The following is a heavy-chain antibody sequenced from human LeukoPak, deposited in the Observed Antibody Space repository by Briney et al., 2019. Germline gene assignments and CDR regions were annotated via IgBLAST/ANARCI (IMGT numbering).Heavy chain of an antibody. J-gene: IGHJ3*02. D-gene: IGHD6-13*01. CDR2: ISGSGGST. V-gene: IGHV3-23*01. CDR1: GFTFSNYA. CDR3: AKGSSSYYFAFDI. Sequence: QSGGSLRLSCAASGFTFSNYAMSWVRQAPGKGLEWVSGISGSGGSTYYADSVKGRFTISRDNSKTTLYLQMNSLRAEDTAVYYCAKGSSSYYFAFDIWGQGTMVTVSS.